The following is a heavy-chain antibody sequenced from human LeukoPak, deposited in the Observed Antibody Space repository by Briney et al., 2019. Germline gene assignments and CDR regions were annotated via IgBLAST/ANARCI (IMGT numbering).Heavy chain of an antibody. D-gene: IGHD2-15*01. Sequence: GGSLRLSCAASGFTFSSYAMHWVRQAPGKGLEWVAVISYDGSNKYYADSVKGRFTISRDNSKNTLYLQMNSLRAEDTAVYYCARDRGGYCSGGSCYSLDYWGQGTLVTVSS. CDR3: ARDRGGYCSGGSCYSLDY. CDR2: ISYDGSNK. J-gene: IGHJ4*02. V-gene: IGHV3-30-3*01. CDR1: GFTFSSYA.